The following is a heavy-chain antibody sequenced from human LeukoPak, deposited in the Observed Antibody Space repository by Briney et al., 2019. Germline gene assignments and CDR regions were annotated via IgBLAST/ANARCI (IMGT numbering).Heavy chain of an antibody. V-gene: IGHV4-59*12. CDR2: ISHSGST. J-gene: IGHJ4*02. Sequence: PSETLSLTCTVSGGSISSYYWSWIRQPPGKGLEWIGYISHSGSTYYNPSLKSRVTISVDRSKNQFSLKLSSVTAADTAVYYCARSAYSSLWGYYFDYWGQGTLVTVSS. CDR3: ARSAYSSLWGYYFDY. CDR1: GGSISSYY. D-gene: IGHD6-6*01.